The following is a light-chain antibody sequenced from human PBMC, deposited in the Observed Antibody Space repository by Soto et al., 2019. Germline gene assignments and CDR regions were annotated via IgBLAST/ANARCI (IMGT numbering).Light chain of an antibody. Sequence: EIVLTQSPATLSEYPGERATLSCRASQSVSSNLAWYQQKPGQAPRLLIYGASTRATGIPARFSGSGSGTEFTLTISSLQSEDFAVYYCQQYNNWPQTFGQGTKV. V-gene: IGKV3-15*01. CDR2: GAS. CDR1: QSVSSN. CDR3: QQYNNWPQT. J-gene: IGKJ1*01.